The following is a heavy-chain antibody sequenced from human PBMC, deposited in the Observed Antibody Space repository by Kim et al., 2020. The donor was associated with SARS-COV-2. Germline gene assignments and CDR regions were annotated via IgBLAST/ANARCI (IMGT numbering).Heavy chain of an antibody. J-gene: IGHJ4*02. Sequence: GGSLRLSCVASGFNFRGYAMSWARQAPGKGLEWVSTINESGFRTHYTDSVKGRFTISRDNSKSTLFLQMNSLRAEDTAVYYCDASDYWGQGSLVTVSS. CDR1: GFNFRGYA. V-gene: IGHV3-23*01. CDR3: DASDY. CDR2: INESGFRT.